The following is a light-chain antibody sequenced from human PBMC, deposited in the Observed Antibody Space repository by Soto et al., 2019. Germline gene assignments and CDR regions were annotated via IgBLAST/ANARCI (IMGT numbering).Light chain of an antibody. CDR2: GAS. CDR3: QQSYSTPIT. Sequence: DIQMTQSPSTLSASVGDRVTITCRASQSISSWLAWYQQKPGKAPKLLIYGASSLESGVPSRFSASGSGTDFTLTISSLQPEDFATYYCQQSYSTPITFGQGTRLEIK. J-gene: IGKJ5*01. V-gene: IGKV1-39*01. CDR1: QSISSW.